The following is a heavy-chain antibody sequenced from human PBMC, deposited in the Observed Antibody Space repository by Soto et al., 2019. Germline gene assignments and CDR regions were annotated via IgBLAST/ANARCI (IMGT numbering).Heavy chain of an antibody. V-gene: IGHV3-21*01. CDR2: ISSSSSYI. D-gene: IGHD1-1*01. CDR3: ARDRGTEGSYYYYGMDV. Sequence: PGGSLRLSCAASGFTFSGYSMNWVRQSPGKGLEWVSSISSSSSYIYYADSVKGRFTISRDNAKNSLYLQMNSLRAEDTAVYYCARDRGTEGSYYYYGMDVWGQGTTVTVSS. J-gene: IGHJ6*02. CDR1: GFTFSGYS.